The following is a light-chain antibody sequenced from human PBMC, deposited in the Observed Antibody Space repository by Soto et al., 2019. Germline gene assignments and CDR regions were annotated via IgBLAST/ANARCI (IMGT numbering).Light chain of an antibody. V-gene: IGKV1-39*01. Sequence: DIQMTQSPSSLSASVGDRVTISCRASQSISNYLNWYQQKPGKAPNLLIYAASSLQSGVPSRFSGGGSGTDFTLTISSLQPEDFATYYCQQSHSTLITVGQGTRLEIK. CDR2: AAS. CDR3: QQSHSTLIT. J-gene: IGKJ5*01. CDR1: QSISNY.